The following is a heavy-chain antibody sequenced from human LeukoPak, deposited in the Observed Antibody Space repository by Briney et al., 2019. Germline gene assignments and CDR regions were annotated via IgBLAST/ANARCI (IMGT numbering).Heavy chain of an antibody. J-gene: IGHJ5*02. V-gene: IGHV4-4*07. CDR3: ARDRAYGSGRNWFDP. Sequence: PSETLSLTCTVSGGSISSYYWSWIRQPAGKGLEWIGRIYTSGSTNYNPSLKGRVTMSVDTSKNQFSLKLSSVTAADTAVYYCARDRAYGSGRNWFDPWGQGTLVTVSS. CDR2: IYTSGST. CDR1: GGSISSYY. D-gene: IGHD3-10*01.